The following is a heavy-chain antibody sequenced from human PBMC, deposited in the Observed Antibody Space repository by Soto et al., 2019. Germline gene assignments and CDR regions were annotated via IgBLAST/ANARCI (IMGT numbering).Heavy chain of an antibody. CDR3: ARRYCSDSYCSYFDY. CDR1: GGSFTTYY. Sequence: QVQLHQWGAGLLKPSETLSLTCAVYGGSFTTYYWSWIRQSPGKGLEWIGEINHSAFTNYNPSLESRVTTSVDTSKNQFSLKLRSVTAADTAIYYCARRYCSDSYCSYFDYWGRGTLVSVSS. J-gene: IGHJ4*02. CDR2: INHSAFT. D-gene: IGHD2-15*01. V-gene: IGHV4-34*01.